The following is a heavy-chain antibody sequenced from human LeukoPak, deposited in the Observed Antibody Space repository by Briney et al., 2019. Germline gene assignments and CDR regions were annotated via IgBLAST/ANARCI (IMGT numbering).Heavy chain of an antibody. V-gene: IGHV3-23*01. Sequence: GGSLRLSCAASGFTFSSYAMSWVRQAPGKGLEWVSAISGSGGSTYYADSVKGRFTISRDNSKNTLYLQMSSLGAEDTAVYYCATTIFGVVKPADYWGQGTLVTVSS. CDR3: ATTIFGVVKPADY. CDR1: GFTFSSYA. D-gene: IGHD3-3*01. J-gene: IGHJ4*02. CDR2: ISGSGGST.